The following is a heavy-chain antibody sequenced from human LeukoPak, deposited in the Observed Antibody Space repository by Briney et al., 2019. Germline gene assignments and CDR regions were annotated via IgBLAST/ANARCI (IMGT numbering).Heavy chain of an antibody. CDR2: ISAYNGNT. D-gene: IGHD3-3*01. Sequence: ASVKVSCKASGYTFTSYGISWVRQAPGQGLEWMGWISAYNGNTNYAQKLQGRVTMTTDTSTSTAYMEQRSLRSDDTPAYYSARRDFDCWSSTNDFDYWGQGTLVTVSS. CDR1: GYTFTSYG. CDR3: ARRDFDCWSSTNDFDY. J-gene: IGHJ4*02. V-gene: IGHV1-18*01.